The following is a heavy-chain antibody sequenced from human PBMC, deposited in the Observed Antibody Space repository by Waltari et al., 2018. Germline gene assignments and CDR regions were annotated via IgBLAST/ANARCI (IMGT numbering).Heavy chain of an antibody. V-gene: IGHV4-34*11. D-gene: IGHD6-19*01. J-gene: IGHJ3*02. CDR3: ARDPAYSSGWYGGAFDI. Sequence: QVQLQQWGAGLLKPSETLSLTCAVYGGSFSGYYWSWIRQPPGKGLEWIGYIYYSGSTNYNPSLKSRVTISVDTSKNQFSLKLSSVTAADTAVYYCARDPAYSSGWYGGAFDIWGQGTMVTVSS. CDR1: GGSFSGYY. CDR2: IYYSGST.